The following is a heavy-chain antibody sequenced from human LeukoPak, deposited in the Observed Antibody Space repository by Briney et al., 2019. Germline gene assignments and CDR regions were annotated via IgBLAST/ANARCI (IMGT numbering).Heavy chain of an antibody. D-gene: IGHD1-26*01. CDR3: ASSGSYDY. V-gene: IGHV3-23*01. J-gene: IGHJ4*02. CDR1: EFTFSSYA. CDR2: ISGSGGST. Sequence: PGGSLRLSCAASEFTFSSYAMSWVRQAPGKGLEWVSGISGSGGSTYYADSVKGRFTISRHNSKNTLYLQMNSLRAEDTAVYYCASSGSYDYWGQGTLVTVSS.